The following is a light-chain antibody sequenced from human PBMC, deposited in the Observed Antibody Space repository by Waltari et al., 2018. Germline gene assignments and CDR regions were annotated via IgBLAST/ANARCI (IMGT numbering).Light chain of an antibody. Sequence: EIVLTQSPGTLSLSPGERVTFSCRASQSVSSSNLAWYQQKPGQAPRLLIYGASSRATGIPDRFSGSGSGTDFTLTISRLEPEDFAVYYCQQYGSSPLTFGGGTKVEIK. J-gene: IGKJ4*01. CDR1: QSVSSSN. V-gene: IGKV3-20*01. CDR3: QQYGSSPLT. CDR2: GAS.